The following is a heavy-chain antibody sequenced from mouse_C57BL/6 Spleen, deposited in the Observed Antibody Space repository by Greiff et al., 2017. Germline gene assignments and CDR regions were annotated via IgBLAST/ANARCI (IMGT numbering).Heavy chain of an antibody. D-gene: IGHD1-1*01. CDR3: ASFITTVVRYAMDY. V-gene: IGHV5-6*01. Sequence: EVQLVESGGDLVKPGGSLKLSCAASGFTFSSYGMSWVRQTPDKRLEWVATISSGGSYTYYPDSVKGRFTISRDNAKNTLYLKMSSLKSEDTAMYYCASFITTVVRYAMDYWGQGTSVTVSS. CDR1: GFTFSSYG. J-gene: IGHJ4*01. CDR2: ISSGGSYT.